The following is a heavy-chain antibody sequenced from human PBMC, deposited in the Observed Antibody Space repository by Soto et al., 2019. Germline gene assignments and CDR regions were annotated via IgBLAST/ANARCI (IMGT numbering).Heavy chain of an antibody. V-gene: IGHV3-30*18. J-gene: IGHJ4*02. CDR3: AKDFAAAGSYFDY. Sequence: HPGGSLRLSCAASGFTFSSYGMHWVRQAPGKGLEWVAVISYDGSNKYYADSVKGRFTISRDNSKNTLYLQMNSLRAEDTAVYYCAKDFAAAGSYFDYWGQGTLVTVSS. D-gene: IGHD6-13*01. CDR1: GFTFSSYG. CDR2: ISYDGSNK.